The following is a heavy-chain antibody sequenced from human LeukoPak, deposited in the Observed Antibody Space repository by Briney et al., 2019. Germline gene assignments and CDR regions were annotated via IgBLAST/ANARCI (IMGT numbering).Heavy chain of an antibody. D-gene: IGHD6-19*01. V-gene: IGHV1-46*01. CDR2: INPSGGSN. J-gene: IGHJ5*02. Sequence: ASVKVSCKASGYTFTNYYIHWMRQAPGQGLEWMGIINPSGGSNSNAQNFQGRVTMTRDTSTSTVYMEMSSLKYEDTAVYYCARVGDSSNSWFDPWGQGTLVTVSS. CDR3: ARVGDSSNSWFDP. CDR1: GYTFTNYY.